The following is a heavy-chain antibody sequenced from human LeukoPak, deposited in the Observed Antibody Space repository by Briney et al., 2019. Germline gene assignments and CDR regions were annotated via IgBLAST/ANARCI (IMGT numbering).Heavy chain of an antibody. V-gene: IGHV1-69*04. J-gene: IGHJ4*02. Sequence: SVKVSCXASGGTFGSYTISWVRQAPGQGLEWMGRIIPILGIANYAQKFQGRVTITADKSTSTAYMELSSLRSEDTALYYCARDGRGYSYGYSHFDYWGQGTLVTVSS. CDR2: IIPILGIA. CDR1: GGTFGSYT. D-gene: IGHD5-18*01. CDR3: ARDGRGYSYGYSHFDY.